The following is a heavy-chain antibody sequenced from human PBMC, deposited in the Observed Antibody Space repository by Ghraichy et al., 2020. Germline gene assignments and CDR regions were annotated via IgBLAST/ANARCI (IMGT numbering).Heavy chain of an antibody. CDR3: VKDLRGTYSFDS. CDR1: GFTFSNDF. CDR2: INTNGGST. Sequence: GGSLRLSCSASGFTFSNDFMHWVRQAPGKGLEYVSLINTNGGSTSYADSVKGRFTISRDNSKNTLHLQMSSLRPEDTAVYYWVKDLRGTYSFDSWGQGTLVTVSS. V-gene: IGHV3-64D*06. J-gene: IGHJ4*02. D-gene: IGHD1-26*01.